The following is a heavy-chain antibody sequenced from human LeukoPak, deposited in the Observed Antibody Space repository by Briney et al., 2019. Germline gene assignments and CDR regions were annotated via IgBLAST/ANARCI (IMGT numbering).Heavy chain of an antibody. Sequence: PGGSLRLSCEASGFTFRTYAMSWVRQAPGKGLEWVSGIGDSGERTFYAVSVKGRFTISRDNSKNTLFLQMNSLRVEDTAVYFCAKRVDYSGKYYFDYWGQGILVTVSS. CDR3: AKRVDYSGKYYFDY. V-gene: IGHV3-23*01. J-gene: IGHJ4*02. CDR2: IGDSGERT. D-gene: IGHD1-26*01. CDR1: GFTFRTYA.